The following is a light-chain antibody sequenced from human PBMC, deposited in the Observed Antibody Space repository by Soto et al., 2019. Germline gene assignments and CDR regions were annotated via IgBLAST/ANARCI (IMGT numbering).Light chain of an antibody. CDR3: SSYAGGNNIMV. Sequence: QSVLTQPASVSGSPGQSVTISCTGPRSDIGDSNFISWYQHSPGKAPRLLIYEVSSRPSGVSKRFSGSKAGNTASLTISGLLDDDEADYFCSSYAGGNNIMVFGGGTKLTVL. V-gene: IGLV2-14*01. CDR1: RSDIGDSNF. CDR2: EVS. J-gene: IGLJ2*01.